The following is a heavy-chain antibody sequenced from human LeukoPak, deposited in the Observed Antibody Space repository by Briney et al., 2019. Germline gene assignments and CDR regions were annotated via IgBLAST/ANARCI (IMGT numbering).Heavy chain of an antibody. Sequence: GASVKVSCKASGYTFTNYAMHWVRQAPGQRLEWMGWISAYNGNTNYAQKLQGRVTMTTDTSTSTAYMELRSLRSDDTAVYYCARAGGDYGDYWGQGTLVTVSS. V-gene: IGHV1-18*01. D-gene: IGHD3-10*01. CDR3: ARAGGDYGDY. CDR2: ISAYNGNT. CDR1: GYTFTNYA. J-gene: IGHJ4*02.